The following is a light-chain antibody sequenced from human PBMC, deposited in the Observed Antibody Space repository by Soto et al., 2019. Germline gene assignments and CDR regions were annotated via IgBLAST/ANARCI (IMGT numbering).Light chain of an antibody. V-gene: IGLV2-14*01. CDR2: DVS. CDR1: SSDVGGYNY. J-gene: IGLJ1*01. CDR3: SSYTNSNTLV. Sequence: QSALTQPASVSGSPGQSITISCTGTSSDVGGYNYVSWYQQYPGKAPKLMLYDVSNRPSGVSNRFSGSKSGNTASLTISGLQAGDAADYYCSSYTNSNTLVFGSGTKLTVL.